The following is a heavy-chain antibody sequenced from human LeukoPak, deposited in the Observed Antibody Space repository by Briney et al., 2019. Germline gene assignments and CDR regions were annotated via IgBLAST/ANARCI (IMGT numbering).Heavy chain of an antibody. V-gene: IGHV3-15*01. Sequence: GGSLRLSCAASGLTFSNAWMSWVRQAPGKGLEWVGRIKRKSDGGTTDYAAPVKGRFTISRDDSKNTLYLQMNSLKTEDTAVYYCTTDVNYGDYVSPFDYWGQGTLVTVSS. D-gene: IGHD4-17*01. CDR2: IKRKSDGGTT. CDR3: TTDVNYGDYVSPFDY. J-gene: IGHJ4*02. CDR1: GLTFSNAW.